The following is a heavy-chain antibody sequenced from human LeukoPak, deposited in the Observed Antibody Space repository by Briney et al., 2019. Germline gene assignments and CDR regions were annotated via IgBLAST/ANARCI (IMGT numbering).Heavy chain of an antibody. CDR2: INHSGST. J-gene: IGHJ3*02. D-gene: IGHD6-25*01. Sequence: PSETLSLTCAVYGGSFSGYYWSWIRQPLGKGLEWIGEINHSGSTNYNPSLKSRVTISVDTSKNQFSLKLSSVTAADTAVYYCARLRPQVDAFDIWGQGTMVTVSS. CDR3: ARLRPQVDAFDI. CDR1: GGSFSGYY. V-gene: IGHV4-34*01.